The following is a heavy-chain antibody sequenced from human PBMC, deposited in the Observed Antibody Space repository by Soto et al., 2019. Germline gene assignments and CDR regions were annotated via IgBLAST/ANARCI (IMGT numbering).Heavy chain of an antibody. CDR2: IYWDDEK. CDR3: VRVGERSRLDAVDI. J-gene: IGHJ3*02. CDR1: GFSFSTSGVG. V-gene: IGHV2-5*04. D-gene: IGHD3-10*01. Sequence: QITLKESGHTLVKPTQSLTVTCTFSGFSFSTSGVGVGWVRQPPGKALEWLALIYWDDEKRYSLSVKSRLTITKGTSENQVVLTMTDMDPVDTGIYYCVRVGERSRLDAVDIWGQGTVVTVSS.